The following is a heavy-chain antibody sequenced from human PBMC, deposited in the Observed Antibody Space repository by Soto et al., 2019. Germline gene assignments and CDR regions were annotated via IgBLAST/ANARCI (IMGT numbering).Heavy chain of an antibody. Sequence: QVQLVQSGAEVKKPGASVKVSCKASGYTFTSYYIHWVRQAPGQGLEWMGIFNPSGGSTTHAHNLLGRVTMTRDTSKSTVYMELSSLRSEDTAVYYCVRGGTIAVAGTPFEYWGQGTLVTVSS. V-gene: IGHV1-46*01. CDR1: GYTFTSYY. D-gene: IGHD6-19*01. CDR3: VRGGTIAVAGTPFEY. J-gene: IGHJ4*02. CDR2: FNPSGGST.